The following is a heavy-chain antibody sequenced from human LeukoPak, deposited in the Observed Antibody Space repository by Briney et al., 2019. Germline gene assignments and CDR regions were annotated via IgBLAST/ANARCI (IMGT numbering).Heavy chain of an antibody. V-gene: IGHV3-30*04. D-gene: IGHD2-21*01. Sequence: PGGSLRLSCAASGFTFNDHPMHWIRLAPHKGLEWVAVISYDGLNKYYSHSVKDRFTVSRDNVNNILYLQMNRLRTDDTAVYYCARDLGILWKLAYSWGQGTLVTVSS. CDR3: ARDLGILWKLAYS. CDR2: ISYDGLNK. J-gene: IGHJ5*02. CDR1: GFTFNDHP.